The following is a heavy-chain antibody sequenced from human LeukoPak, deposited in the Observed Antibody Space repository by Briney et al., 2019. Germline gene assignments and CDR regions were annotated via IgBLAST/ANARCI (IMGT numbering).Heavy chain of an antibody. V-gene: IGHV3-21*01. Sequence: GGSLRLSCAASGLTFSSYTMNWVRQAPGKGLEWVSSISSSNNYIYYADSVKGRFTISRDNAKNLLYLQMNRLRGEDTAVYYCATDWVLGGDVEYSGQGTLVTVSS. CDR2: ISSSNNYI. CDR3: ATDWVLGGDVEY. D-gene: IGHD2-8*02. J-gene: IGHJ4*02. CDR1: GLTFSSYT.